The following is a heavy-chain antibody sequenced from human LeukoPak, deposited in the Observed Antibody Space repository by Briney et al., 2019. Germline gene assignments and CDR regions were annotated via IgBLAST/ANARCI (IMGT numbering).Heavy chain of an antibody. Sequence: HAGGSLRLSCAASGFTFSDHYMDWVRQAPGKGLEWVGRSRNKANSYTTEYAASVKGRFTISRDDSKNSPYLQMNSLKTEDTAVYYCARVVVVPAARGNYYYMDVWGKGTTVTVSS. CDR1: GFTFSDHY. CDR3: ARVVVVPAARGNYYYMDV. D-gene: IGHD2-2*01. J-gene: IGHJ6*03. CDR2: SRNKANSYTT. V-gene: IGHV3-72*01.